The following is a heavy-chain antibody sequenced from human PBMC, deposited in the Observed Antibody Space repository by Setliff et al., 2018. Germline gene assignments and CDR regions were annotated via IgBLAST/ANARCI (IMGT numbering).Heavy chain of an antibody. CDR1: GYTFTDYA. CDR3: ATEGGSTITRHYMDV. Sequence: ASVKVSCKASGYTFTDYAMHWVRQAPGQRLEWMGWINPGNGNTKYSQKFQGRVTITRDTSASTAYMELSSLRSEDTAVYYCATEGGSTITRHYMDVWGKGTTVTVSS. J-gene: IGHJ6*03. V-gene: IGHV1-3*01. D-gene: IGHD4-4*01. CDR2: INPGNGNT.